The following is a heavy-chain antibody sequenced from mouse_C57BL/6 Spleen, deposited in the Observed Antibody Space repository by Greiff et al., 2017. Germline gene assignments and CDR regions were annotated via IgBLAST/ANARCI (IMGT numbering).Heavy chain of an antibody. CDR2: IDPSDSYT. D-gene: IGHD2-3*01. V-gene: IGHV1-69*01. CDR1: GYTFTSYW. J-gene: IGHJ3*01. CDR3: ARSGGGYYGFAY. Sequence: QVQLQQPGAELVMPGASVKLSCKASGYTFTSYWMHWVKQRPGQGLEWIGEIDPSDSYTNYNEKFKSKATLTVDKSSSTAYMQLSSLTSEDSAVYYCARSGGGYYGFAYWGQGTLVTVSA.